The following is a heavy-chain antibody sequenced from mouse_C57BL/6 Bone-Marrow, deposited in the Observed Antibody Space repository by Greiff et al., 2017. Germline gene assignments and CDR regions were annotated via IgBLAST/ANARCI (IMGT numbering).Heavy chain of an antibody. CDR2: IDPSDSST. CDR3: ASCTTGEEYFDV. Sequence: QVQLQQPGAELVQPGASVKLSCKASGYTFTSSWMQWVQQRPGQGLEWIGEIDPSDSSTNYTQKFTGTATLTVDPPSSTASMQLRSMTSEDAAVYYCASCTTGEEYFDVWGTGTTVTVAS. J-gene: IGHJ1*02. D-gene: IGHD1-1*01. CDR1: GYTFTSSW. V-gene: IGHV1-50*01.